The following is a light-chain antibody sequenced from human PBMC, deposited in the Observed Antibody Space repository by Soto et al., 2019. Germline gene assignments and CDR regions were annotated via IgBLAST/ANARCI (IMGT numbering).Light chain of an antibody. V-gene: IGLV2-14*01. J-gene: IGLJ2*01. CDR3: SSSKDTDTLVI. CDR1: TSDVGRYKF. Sequence: QSVLTQFASVSGAPGQSITISCTGTTSDVGRYKFVSWYQQHPGKAPKLLIYEVSNRPSGVSRRFSGSKSGNTASLTITGLQTEDEATYYCSSSKDTDTLVIFGGGTKLTVL. CDR2: EVS.